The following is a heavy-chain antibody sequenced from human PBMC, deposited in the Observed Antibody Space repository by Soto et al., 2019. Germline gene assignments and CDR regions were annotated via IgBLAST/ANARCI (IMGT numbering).Heavy chain of an antibody. Sequence: GESLKISCKCSGYSFTSYWISWVRQMPGKGLEWMGRIDPSDSYTNYSPSFQGHVTISADKSISTAYLQWSSLKASDTAMYYCARGVVPAAMPVYYYYGMDVWGQGTTVTVSS. CDR1: GYSFTSYW. CDR2: IDPSDSYT. J-gene: IGHJ6*02. V-gene: IGHV5-10-1*01. CDR3: ARGVVPAAMPVYYYYGMDV. D-gene: IGHD2-2*01.